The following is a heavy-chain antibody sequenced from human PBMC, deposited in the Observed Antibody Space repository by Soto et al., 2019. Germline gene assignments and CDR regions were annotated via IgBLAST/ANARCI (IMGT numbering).Heavy chain of an antibody. CDR3: ARHDDDYYFAY. V-gene: IGHV4-59*08. CDR1: GGSISSYY. D-gene: IGHD1-1*01. J-gene: IGHJ4*02. Sequence: SETLSLTCTVSGGSISSYYWSWIRQPPGKGLEWIGYIYYSGSTNYNPSLKSRVTISVDTSKNQFSLKLSSVTAADTAVYYCARHDDDYYFAYCSRGTLVTVSS. CDR2: IYYSGST.